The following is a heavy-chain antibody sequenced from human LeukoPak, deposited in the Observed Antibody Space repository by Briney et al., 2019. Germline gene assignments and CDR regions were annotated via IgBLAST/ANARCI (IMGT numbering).Heavy chain of an antibody. Sequence: SETLSLTCTVSGGSISSGSHYWSWIRQPPGKGLEWIAYIYYSGSTYYNPSLKSRVTISIDTSQSQFSLKLSSVTAADTAVYYCAGEHSGGYRFDYWGQGTLVTVSS. D-gene: IGHD3-22*01. CDR2: IYYSGST. CDR1: GGSISSGSHY. V-gene: IGHV4-61*01. J-gene: IGHJ4*02. CDR3: AGEHSGGYRFDY.